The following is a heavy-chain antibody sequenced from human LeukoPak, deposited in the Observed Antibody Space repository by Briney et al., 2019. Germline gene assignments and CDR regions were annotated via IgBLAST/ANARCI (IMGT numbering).Heavy chain of an antibody. CDR3: ARDGVRAGGNRGVVFDY. D-gene: IGHD4-23*01. CDR2: ISSSSSYI. J-gene: IGHJ4*02. CDR1: GFTFSSYS. V-gene: IGHV3-21*04. Sequence: GGSLRLSCAASGFTFSSYSMNWVRQAPGKGLEWVSSISSSSSYIYYADSVKGRFTISRDNAKNSLYLQMNSLRAEDTAVYYCARDGVRAGGNRGVVFDYWGQGTLVTVSS.